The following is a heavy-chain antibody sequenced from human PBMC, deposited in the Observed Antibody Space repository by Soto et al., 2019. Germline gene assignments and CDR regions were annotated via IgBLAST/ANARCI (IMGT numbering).Heavy chain of an antibody. D-gene: IGHD3-3*01. CDR1: GGSISSSSYY. V-gene: IGHV4-39*01. CDR3: ARQIAVLEWLHQGDYYYYMDV. J-gene: IGHJ6*03. CDR2: IYYSGST. Sequence: SETLSLTCTVSGGSISSSSYYWGWIRQPPGKGLEWIGSIYYSGSTYYNPSLKSRVTISVDTSKNQFSLKLSSVTAADTAVYYCARQIAVLEWLHQGDYYYYMDVWGKGTTVTISS.